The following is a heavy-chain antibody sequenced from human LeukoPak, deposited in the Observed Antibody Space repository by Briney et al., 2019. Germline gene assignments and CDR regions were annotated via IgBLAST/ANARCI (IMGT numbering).Heavy chain of an antibody. CDR3: ARETVLWFGEPPSDV. V-gene: IGHV3-7*01. D-gene: IGHD3-10*01. CDR2: IKQDGNVK. Sequence: GGSLRLSCAACGFTFSNAWLSWVRQAPGKGLPWVANIKQDGNVKYYVDSVKGRFAVSRDNAKNSLYLQMNSLRAEDTAVYYCARETVLWFGEPPSDVWGKGTTVTVSS. J-gene: IGHJ6*04. CDR1: GFTFSNAW.